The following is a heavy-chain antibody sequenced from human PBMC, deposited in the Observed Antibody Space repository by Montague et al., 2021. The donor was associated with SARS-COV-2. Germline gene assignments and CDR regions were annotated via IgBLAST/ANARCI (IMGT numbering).Heavy chain of an antibody. CDR1: GGSISSSSYY. D-gene: IGHD3-22*01. Sequence: SETLSLTCTVSGGSISSSSYYWGWIRQPPGKGLEWIGSIYYSGSTYYNPSLKSRVTISVDTSKSQFSLKLSSVTAADTDVYYCARGVTMIVVVMRYNWFDPWGQGTLVTVSS. CDR2: IYYSGST. J-gene: IGHJ5*02. CDR3: ARGVTMIVVVMRYNWFDP. V-gene: IGHV4-39*01.